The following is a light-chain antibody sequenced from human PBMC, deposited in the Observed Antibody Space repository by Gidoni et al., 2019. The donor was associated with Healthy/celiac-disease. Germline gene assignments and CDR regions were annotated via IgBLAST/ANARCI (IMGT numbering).Light chain of an antibody. CDR3: QQSYSTPAT. CDR2: AAS. Sequence: DIQVTQSPSSLYASVGDRVTINCRASQSISSYFNWYHQKPGKAPKLLIYAASSLQSGVPSRFSRSGSGTDVTLTISSLQPEDFATYYCQQSYSTPATFGPGTKVDIK. J-gene: IGKJ3*01. CDR1: QSISSY. V-gene: IGKV1-39*01.